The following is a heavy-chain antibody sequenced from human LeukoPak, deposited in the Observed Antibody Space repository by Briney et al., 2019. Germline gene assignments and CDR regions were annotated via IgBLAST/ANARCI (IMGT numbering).Heavy chain of an antibody. Sequence: ASVKVSCKTSGYNFTGYHIHWVRQAPGQGLEWMGWIHPGTGDTRYTRKFQGRVTMTRDASINTAYLELSGLKSNDTAVYYCARKGAEYSRSPLLNAWFDPWGQGTLITVSS. J-gene: IGHJ5*02. V-gene: IGHV1-2*02. CDR2: IHPGTGDT. CDR1: GYNFTGYH. CDR3: ARKGAEYSRSPLLNAWFDP. D-gene: IGHD6-6*01.